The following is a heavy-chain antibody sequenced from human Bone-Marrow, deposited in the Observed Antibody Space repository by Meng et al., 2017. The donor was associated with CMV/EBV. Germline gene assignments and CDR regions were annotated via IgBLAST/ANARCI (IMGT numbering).Heavy chain of an antibody. J-gene: IGHJ6*02. CDR2: ISGKNGNT. Sequence: ASVKVSCKTSGYTFTNYGITWVRQAPGQGLEWMGWISGKNGNTKYAQNFQGKVTMTTDTSTRTAYMEVRSLSFDDTAVYYCARDGCTNGVCQGRYGMDVWGQGTTVTVSS. CDR1: GYTFTNYG. V-gene: IGHV1-18*01. D-gene: IGHD2-8*01. CDR3: ARDGCTNGVCQGRYGMDV.